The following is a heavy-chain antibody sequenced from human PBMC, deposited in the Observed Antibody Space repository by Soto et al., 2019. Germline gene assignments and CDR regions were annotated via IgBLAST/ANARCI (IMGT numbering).Heavy chain of an antibody. CDR1: GFIFRSYA. V-gene: IGHV3-30*09. J-gene: IGHJ4*02. CDR2: ITYDGING. D-gene: IGHD6-13*01. Sequence: GGSLRLSCLASGFIFRSYAMHWVRQAPGKGLEWVAVITYDGINGYYADSVRGRFAISRDNSKNTLYLQMNSLRAEDTAVYYCARLPGIAAAGPDYWGQGTLVTVSS. CDR3: ARLPGIAAAGPDY.